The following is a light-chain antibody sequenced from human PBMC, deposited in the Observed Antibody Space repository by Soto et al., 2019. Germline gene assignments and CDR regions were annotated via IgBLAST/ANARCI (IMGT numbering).Light chain of an antibody. CDR2: DVS. J-gene: IGKJ1*01. Sequence: EIVLTQSPATLSLSPGERATLSCRASQSVYNYLAWYQQKPGQAPRLLIYDVSDRATGLPDRFSGSGSGTDFTLTISSLEPEDSAIYYCQQRANWPGTFGQGTKVDIK. CDR1: QSVYNY. V-gene: IGKV3-11*01. CDR3: QQRANWPGT.